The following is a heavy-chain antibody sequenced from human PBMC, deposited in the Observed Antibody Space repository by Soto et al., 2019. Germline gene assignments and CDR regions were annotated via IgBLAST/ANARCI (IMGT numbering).Heavy chain of an antibody. CDR1: GGSFSGYY. CDR2: INHSGST. V-gene: IGHV4-34*01. Sequence: LSLTCAVYGGSFSGYYWSWIRQPPGKGLEWIGEINHSGSTNYNPSLKSRVTISVDTSKNQFSLKLSSVTAADTAVYYCARGRGRITMVRGVDNWFDPWGQGTLVTVSS. J-gene: IGHJ5*02. CDR3: ARGRGRITMVRGVDNWFDP. D-gene: IGHD3-10*01.